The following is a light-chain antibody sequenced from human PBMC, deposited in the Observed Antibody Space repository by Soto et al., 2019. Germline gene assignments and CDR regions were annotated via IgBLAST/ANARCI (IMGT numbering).Light chain of an antibody. CDR1: SSDIGTYSNL. CDR2: EVS. CDR3: CSYALGRTFV. Sequence: QSVLTQPASVSGSPGQSITISCTGTSSDIGTYSNLVSWYQHRPGQAPKVIIYEVSKRPSGISYRFSGSRSGNSASLTISGLQADDEADYYCCSYALGRTFVFGTGTKLTVL. J-gene: IGLJ1*01. V-gene: IGLV2-23*02.